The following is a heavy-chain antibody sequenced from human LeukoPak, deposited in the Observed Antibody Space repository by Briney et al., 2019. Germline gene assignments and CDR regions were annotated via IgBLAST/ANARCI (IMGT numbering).Heavy chain of an antibody. J-gene: IGHJ6*03. V-gene: IGHV1-18*01. CDR1: GYTFTSYG. D-gene: IGHD3-3*01. CDR3: ARDKQLDWAHYYYYYMDV. CDR2: IRTYDDNA. Sequence: ASVKVSCKASGYTFTSYGIIWVRQAPGQGLEWMGEIRTYDDNANYAERLQGRVTMTTDTSTSTAYMELRSLRSDDTAVYYCARDKQLDWAHYYYYYMDVWGKGTTVTVSS.